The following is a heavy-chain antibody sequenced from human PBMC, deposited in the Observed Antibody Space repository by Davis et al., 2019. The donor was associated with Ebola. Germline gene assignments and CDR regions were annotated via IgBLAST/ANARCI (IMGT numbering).Heavy chain of an antibody. J-gene: IGHJ4*02. CDR3: ARPAARHLAPFDY. CDR1: GGSFSGYY. Sequence: MPSETLSLTCAVYGGSFSGYYWSWIRQPPGKGLEWIGEINHSGSTNYNPSLKSRVTISVDTSKNQFSLKLSSVTAADTAVYYCARPAARHLAPFDYWGQGTLVTVSS. V-gene: IGHV4-34*01. D-gene: IGHD6-6*01. CDR2: INHSGST.